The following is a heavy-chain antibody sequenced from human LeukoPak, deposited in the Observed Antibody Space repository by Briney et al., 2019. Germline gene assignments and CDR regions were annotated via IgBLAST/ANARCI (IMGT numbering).Heavy chain of an antibody. CDR3: ARDTAYDILTGYYNVGAFDI. V-gene: IGHV4-61*02. J-gene: IGHJ3*02. D-gene: IGHD3-9*01. Sequence: SKTLSLTCTVSGGSISSGSYYWSWILQPAGKGLEFIGRIHTTGSTNYSPSLKSRVTISVDTSKNQFSLKLSSVTAADTAVYFCARDTAYDILTGYYNVGAFDIWGQGTMVTISS. CDR1: GGSISSGSYY. CDR2: IHTTGST.